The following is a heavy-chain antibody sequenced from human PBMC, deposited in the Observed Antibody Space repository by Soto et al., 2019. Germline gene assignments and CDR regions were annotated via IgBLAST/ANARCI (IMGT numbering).Heavy chain of an antibody. Sequence: PSETLSLTCTVSGGSISSYYWSWIRQPPGKGLEWIGYIYYSGSTNYNPSLKSRVTISVDTSKNQFSLKLSSVTAADTAVYYCERGYSSGWYYFDEWGQGTLVTVSS. CDR2: IYYSGST. D-gene: IGHD6-19*01. V-gene: IGHV4-59*01. J-gene: IGHJ4*02. CDR1: GGSISSYY. CDR3: ERGYSSGWYYFDE.